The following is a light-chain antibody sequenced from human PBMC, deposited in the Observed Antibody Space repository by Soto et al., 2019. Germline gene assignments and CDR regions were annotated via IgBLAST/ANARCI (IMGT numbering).Light chain of an antibody. CDR1: TSNIGSNY. CDR2: RNN. CDR3: ATWDDSLNGFYV. Sequence: QSVLTQPPSASGTPGQGVTISCSGSTSNIGSNYVYSYQQLPGTTPTLLIYRNNQRPSGVPDRFSCSKSGTSASLAISGSRSDAEADYFCATWDDSLNGFYVFGTGTKVTVL. J-gene: IGLJ1*01. V-gene: IGLV1-47*01.